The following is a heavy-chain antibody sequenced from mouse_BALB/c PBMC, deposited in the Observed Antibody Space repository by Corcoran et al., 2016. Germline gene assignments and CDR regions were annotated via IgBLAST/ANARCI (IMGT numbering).Heavy chain of an antibody. CDR1: GYSFTGYY. CDR2: ISCYNGAT. Sequence: LVKTGASVKISCKASGYSFTGYYMHWVKQSHGKSLEWIGYISCYNGATSYNQKFKGKATFTVDTSSSTAYMQFNSLTSEDSAVYYCARGRDSPYAMDYWGQGTSVTVSS. CDR3: ARGRDSPYAMDY. D-gene: IGHD2-4*01. V-gene: IGHV1S34*01. J-gene: IGHJ4*01.